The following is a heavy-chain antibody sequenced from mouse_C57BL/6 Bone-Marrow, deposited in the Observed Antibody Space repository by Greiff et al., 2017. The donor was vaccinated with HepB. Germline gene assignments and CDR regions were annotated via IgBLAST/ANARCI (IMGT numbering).Heavy chain of an antibody. CDR1: GYSITSGYY. CDR3: ARDRHYGYGAWFAY. Sequence: EVKLQESGPGLVKPSQSLSLTCSVTGYSITSGYYWNWIRQFPGNKLEWMGYISYDGSNNYNPSLKNRISITRDTSKNQFFLKLNSVTTEDTATYYCARDRHYGYGAWFAYWGQGTLVTVSA. CDR2: ISYDGSN. J-gene: IGHJ3*01. V-gene: IGHV3-6*01. D-gene: IGHD2-2*01.